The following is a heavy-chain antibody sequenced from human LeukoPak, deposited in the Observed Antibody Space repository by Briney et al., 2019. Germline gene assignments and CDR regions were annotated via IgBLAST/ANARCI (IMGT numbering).Heavy chain of an antibody. CDR2: ISAYNGNT. D-gene: IGHD6-13*01. Sequence: GASVKVSCKASGYTFTSYGISWVRQAPGQGLEWMGWISAYNGNTNYAQKLQGRVTMTTDTSTSTAYMELRSLRSDDTAVYYCVRVLAAAGQESLDYWGQGTLVTASS. CDR3: VRVLAAAGQESLDY. CDR1: GYTFTSYG. J-gene: IGHJ4*02. V-gene: IGHV1-18*01.